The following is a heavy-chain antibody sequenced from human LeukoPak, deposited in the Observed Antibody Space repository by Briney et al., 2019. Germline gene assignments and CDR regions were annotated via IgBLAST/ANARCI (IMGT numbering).Heavy chain of an antibody. V-gene: IGHV1-46*01. CDR1: GYTFTSYA. Sequence: ASVKVSCKASGYTFTSYAMNWLRQAPGQGLEWMGIINPSGGSTSYAQKFQGRVTMTRDMSTSTVYMELSSLRSEDTAVYYCARHVGFITMVRGVINNNWFDPWGQGTLVTVSS. CDR3: ARHVGFITMVRGVINNNWFDP. D-gene: IGHD3-10*01. J-gene: IGHJ5*02. CDR2: INPSGGST.